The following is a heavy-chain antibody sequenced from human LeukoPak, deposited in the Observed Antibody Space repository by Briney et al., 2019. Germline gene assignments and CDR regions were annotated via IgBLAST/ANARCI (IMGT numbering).Heavy chain of an antibody. V-gene: IGHV4-59*12. J-gene: IGHJ6*03. Sequence: PSETLSLTCTVSGGSISSYYWSWIRQPPGKGLEWIGYIYYSGSTNYNPSLKSRVTISVDTSKNQLSLKLSSVTAADTAVYYCARDLLYYYDSSGYFPRDYYYYMDVWGKGTTVTISS. CDR3: ARDLLYYYDSSGYFPRDYYYYMDV. CDR2: IYYSGST. CDR1: GGSISSYY. D-gene: IGHD3-22*01.